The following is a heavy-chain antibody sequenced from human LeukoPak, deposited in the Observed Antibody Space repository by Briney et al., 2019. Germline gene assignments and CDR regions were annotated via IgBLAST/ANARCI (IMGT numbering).Heavy chain of an antibody. CDR3: ARDLEDYGSGSAYFDY. Sequence: GASVKVSCKASGYTFTSYAMSWVRQAPGQGLEWMGWINTNTGNPTYAQGFTGRFVFSLDTSVSTAYLQISSLKAEDTAVYYCARDLEDYGSGSAYFDYWGQGTLVTVSS. CDR2: INTNTGNP. D-gene: IGHD3-10*01. J-gene: IGHJ4*02. V-gene: IGHV7-4-1*02. CDR1: GYTFTSYA.